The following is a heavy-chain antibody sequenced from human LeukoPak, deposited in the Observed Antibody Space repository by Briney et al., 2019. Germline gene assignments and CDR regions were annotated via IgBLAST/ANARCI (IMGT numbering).Heavy chain of an antibody. V-gene: IGHV3-11*01. J-gene: IGHJ6*02. Sequence: GRSQRVCCAASGFTLSDYYVRWIHQAPGKGLEWVSYISSSGSTIYYADSVKGRFTISRDNAKNSLYLQMNSLRAEDTAVYYCAREAGPRMGYGMDVWGQGTTVTVSS. CDR3: AREAGPRMGYGMDV. D-gene: IGHD6-19*01. CDR1: GFTLSDYY. CDR2: ISSSGSTI.